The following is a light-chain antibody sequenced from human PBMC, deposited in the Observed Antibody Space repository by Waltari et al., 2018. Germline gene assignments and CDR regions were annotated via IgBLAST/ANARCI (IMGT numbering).Light chain of an antibody. J-gene: IGKJ1*01. CDR3: LHDYNYPRT. V-gene: IGKV1-6*01. CDR1: QGIRND. CDR2: TAS. Sequence: AILMTQSPSSLSASVGDRVTITCRASQGIRNDLGWYQQKPGKPPKLLIYTASTLQSGVPSRFSGTGSGTDFTLTISSLQPEDFATYYCLHDYNYPRTFGQGTKVEIK.